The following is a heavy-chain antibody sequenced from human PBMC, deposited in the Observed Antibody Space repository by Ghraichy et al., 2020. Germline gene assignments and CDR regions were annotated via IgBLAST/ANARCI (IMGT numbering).Heavy chain of an antibody. Sequence: ASVKVSCKVSGYTLTELSMHWVRQAPGKGLEWMGGFDPEDGETIYAQKFQGRVTMTEDTSTDTAYMELSSLRSEDTAVYYCATDRHNWNDWNYWGQGTLVTVSS. J-gene: IGHJ4*02. V-gene: IGHV1-24*01. CDR1: GYTLTELS. CDR2: FDPEDGET. D-gene: IGHD1-1*01. CDR3: ATDRHNWNDWNY.